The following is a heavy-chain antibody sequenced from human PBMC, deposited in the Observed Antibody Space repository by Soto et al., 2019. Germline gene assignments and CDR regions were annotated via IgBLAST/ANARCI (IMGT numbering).Heavy chain of an antibody. D-gene: IGHD6-19*01. CDR2: INPKSGGT. CDR1: GYSFTDYH. V-gene: IGHV1-2*04. J-gene: IGHJ4*02. CDR3: ARVSRGIAVDGDDY. Sequence: GASVKVSCKASGYSFTDYHIHWVRQAPGQGLEWLGRINPKSGGTSTAQKFQGWVTMTRDRSISTVYMELTRLRSDDTAVYYCARVSRGIAVDGDDYWGQGTLGTVPQ.